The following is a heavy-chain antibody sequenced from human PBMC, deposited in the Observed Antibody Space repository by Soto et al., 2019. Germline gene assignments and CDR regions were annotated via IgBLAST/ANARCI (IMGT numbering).Heavy chain of an antibody. CDR2: ISSSSSTI. D-gene: IGHD3-10*01. CDR1: GFTFNSYS. V-gene: IGHV3-48*02. Sequence: EVQLVESGGGLVQPGGSLRLSCAASGFTFNSYSMNWVRQAPGKGLEWVSYISSSSSTIYYADSVKGRFTISRDNAKNSLYLQMNTLRDEDTAVYYCARAGYYGSGILLWGQGTLVTVSS. CDR3: ARAGYYGSGILL. J-gene: IGHJ4*02.